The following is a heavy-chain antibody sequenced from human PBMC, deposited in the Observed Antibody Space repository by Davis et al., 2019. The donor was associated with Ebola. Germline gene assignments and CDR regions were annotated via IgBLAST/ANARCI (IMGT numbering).Heavy chain of an antibody. D-gene: IGHD1/OR15-1a*01. CDR1: GFTFSSYS. CDR3: ARDHPTTPGPATLDY. Sequence: GESLKISCAASGFTFSSYSMNWVRQAPGKGLEWVSYISSSSSTIYYADSVKGRFTISRDNAKNTPYLQMNSLRAEDTAVYYCARDHPTTPGPATLDYWGQGTLVTVSS. CDR2: ISSSSSTI. J-gene: IGHJ4*02. V-gene: IGHV3-48*01.